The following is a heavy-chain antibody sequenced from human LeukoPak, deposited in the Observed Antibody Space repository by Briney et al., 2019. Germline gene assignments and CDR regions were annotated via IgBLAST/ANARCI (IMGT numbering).Heavy chain of an antibody. CDR2: IRYDGSNK. D-gene: IGHD6-13*01. J-gene: IGHJ3*02. Sequence: GGSLRLSCAASGFTFSSYGMHWVRQAPGKGLEWVAFIRYDGSNKYYADSVKGRFTISRDNSKNTLYLQMNSLRAEDTAVYYCAKAIAAAVNDAFDIWGQGTMVTVSS. CDR1: GFTFSSYG. CDR3: AKAIAAAVNDAFDI. V-gene: IGHV3-30*02.